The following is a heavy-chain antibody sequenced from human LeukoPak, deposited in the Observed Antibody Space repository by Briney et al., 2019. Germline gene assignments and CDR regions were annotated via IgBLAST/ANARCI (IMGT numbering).Heavy chain of an antibody. J-gene: IGHJ4*02. V-gene: IGHV3-7*01. CDR1: GFTFSSYA. Sequence: GGSLRLSCAASGFTFSSYAMSWVRQAPGKGLEWVANIKQDGSEKYYVDSVKGRFTISRDNAKNSLYLQMNSLRAEDTAVYYCARVPGYYDSSGSDYWGQGTLVTVSS. CDR3: ARVPGYYDSSGSDY. D-gene: IGHD3-22*01. CDR2: IKQDGSEK.